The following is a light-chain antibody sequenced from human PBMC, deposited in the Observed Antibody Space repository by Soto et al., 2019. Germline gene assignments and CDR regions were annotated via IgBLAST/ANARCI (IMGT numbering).Light chain of an antibody. J-gene: IGKJ4*01. CDR3: QQRYNWLT. CDR1: QRVTKY. CDR2: DTS. V-gene: IGKV3-11*01. Sequence: EIVFTQSPATMSLSPAARATLSFRASQRVTKYLAWHHQKPGQAPRLLIFDTSNRATGIPARFSGSGSGTDFTLTISSLESEDSGIYYCQQRYNWLTFGGGTKVDIK.